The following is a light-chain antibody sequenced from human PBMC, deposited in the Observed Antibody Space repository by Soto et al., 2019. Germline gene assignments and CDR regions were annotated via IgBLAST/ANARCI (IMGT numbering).Light chain of an antibody. CDR3: QQTYSTLSIT. CDR1: ESIARH. CDR2: AAS. J-gene: IGKJ5*01. Sequence: DIQMTQSPSSLSASVGDRVTITCRASESIARHLNWYQQKPGKAPKLLIYAASSLQNGVPSRFRGGGSGTDFPLTISNLQPGDFATYYCQQTYSTLSITFGQGTRLEIK. V-gene: IGKV1-39*01.